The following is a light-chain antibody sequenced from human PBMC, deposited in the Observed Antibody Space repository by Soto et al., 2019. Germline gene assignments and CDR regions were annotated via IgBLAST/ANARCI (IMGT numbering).Light chain of an antibody. CDR1: QSVSGN. CDR2: ATS. Sequence: EIVMTQSPATLSVSPGERATLSCRASQSVSGNLAWYQQKPGQAPRLLIYATSSRATGIPDRFSGSGSGTDFSLTISRLEPEDFAVYYCQQYGSSPITFGQGTRLEIK. CDR3: QQYGSSPIT. V-gene: IGKV3-20*01. J-gene: IGKJ5*01.